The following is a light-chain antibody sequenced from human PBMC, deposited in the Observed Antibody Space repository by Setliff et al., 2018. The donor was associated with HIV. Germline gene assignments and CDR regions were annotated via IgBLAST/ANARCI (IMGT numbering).Light chain of an antibody. J-gene: IGLJ1*01. CDR3: SSFTSSGTYV. Sequence: QSALAQPRSVSGSPGQSVTISCTGTNSDVGGYNYVSWYQQHPGKAPKLMIYEVINRPSGVSNRFSASKSGNTASLTISGLQAEDEADYHCSSFTSSGTYVFGTGTKVTVL. CDR2: EVI. V-gene: IGLV2-14*01. CDR1: NSDVGGYNY.